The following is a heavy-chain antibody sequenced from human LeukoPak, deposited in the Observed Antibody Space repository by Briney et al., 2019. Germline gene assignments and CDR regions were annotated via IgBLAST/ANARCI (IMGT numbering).Heavy chain of an antibody. Sequence: GGSLRLSCAASGFTFSSYSMNWVRQAPGEGLEWVSSISSSSSYIYYADSVKGRFTISRDNAKNSLYLQMNSLRAEDTAVYYCARDLRYYDSRSDWGQGTLVTVSS. V-gene: IGHV3-21*01. CDR3: ARDLRYYDSRSD. J-gene: IGHJ4*02. CDR1: GFTFSSYS. D-gene: IGHD3-22*01. CDR2: ISSSSSYI.